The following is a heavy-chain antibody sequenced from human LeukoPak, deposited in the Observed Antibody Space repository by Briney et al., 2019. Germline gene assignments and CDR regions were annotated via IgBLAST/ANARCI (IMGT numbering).Heavy chain of an antibody. Sequence: EASVKVSCKASGYTFTSYGISWVRQAPGQGLEWMGWISAYNGNANYAQKLQGRVTMTTDTSTSTAYMELRSLRSDDTAVYYCARVDYYDSSVRVAFDIWGQGTMVTVSS. CDR3: ARVDYYDSSVRVAFDI. D-gene: IGHD3-22*01. V-gene: IGHV1-18*01. CDR1: GYTFTSYG. CDR2: ISAYNGNA. J-gene: IGHJ3*02.